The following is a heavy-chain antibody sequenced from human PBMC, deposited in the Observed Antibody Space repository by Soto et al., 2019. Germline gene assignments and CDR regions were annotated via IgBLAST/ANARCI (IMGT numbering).Heavy chain of an antibody. CDR1: GGSLSGYY. CDR2: VKDGGHT. J-gene: IGHJ4*02. CDR3: ARGQEGVVATH. V-gene: IGHV4-34*01. D-gene: IGHD5-12*01. Sequence: QVQLQQWGAGLLEPSETLALNCAVTGGSLSGYYWSWIRQPPGKGLEWIGEVKDGGHTNYSPPLRGRVTISSHTSNNQFSLRLNSVTAADTGVYYCARGQEGVVATHWDQGSLVTVSS.